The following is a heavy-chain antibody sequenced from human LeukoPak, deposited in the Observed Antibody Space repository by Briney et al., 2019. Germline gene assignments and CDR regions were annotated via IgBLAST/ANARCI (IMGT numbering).Heavy chain of an antibody. D-gene: IGHD2-2*01. CDR2: IYTSGST. CDR3: ARDLTVVVPAAKGGGTWWFDP. CDR1: GGSISSGSYY. V-gene: IGHV4-61*02. Sequence: SETLSLTCTVSGGSISSGSYYWSWIRQPAGKGLEWIGRIYTSGSTNYNPSLKSRVTISVDTSKNQFSLKLRPVTAADTAVYYCARDLTVVVPAAKGGGTWWFDPWGQGTLVTVSS. J-gene: IGHJ5*02.